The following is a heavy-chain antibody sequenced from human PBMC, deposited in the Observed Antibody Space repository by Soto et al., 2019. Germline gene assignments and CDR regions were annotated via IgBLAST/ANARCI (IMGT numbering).Heavy chain of an antibody. J-gene: IGHJ6*02. D-gene: IGHD5-18*01. CDR3: ANSLKTWIQLWPEYYYGMDV. CDR2: ISYDGSNK. Sequence: GGSLRLSCAASGFTFSSYGMHWVRQAPGKGLEWVAVISYDGSNKYYADSVKGRFTISRDNSKNTLYLQMNSLRAEDTAVYYSANSLKTWIQLWPEYYYGMDVWGQGTTVTVSS. CDR1: GFTFSSYG. V-gene: IGHV3-30*18.